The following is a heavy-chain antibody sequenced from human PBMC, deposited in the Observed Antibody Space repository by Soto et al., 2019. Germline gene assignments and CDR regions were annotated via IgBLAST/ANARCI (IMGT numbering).Heavy chain of an antibody. V-gene: IGHV1-8*01. CDR1: GYTFTSYD. Sequence: QVQLVQSGAEVKKPGASVKVSCKASGYTFTSYDINWVRQATGQGLEWMGWMNPNSGNTGYAQKFQGQVTMTRNTSISTAYMELSSLRSEDTAVYYCARPLGYCSGGSCTHWFDPWGQGTLVTVSS. CDR3: ARPLGYCSGGSCTHWFDP. J-gene: IGHJ5*02. D-gene: IGHD2-15*01. CDR2: MNPNSGNT.